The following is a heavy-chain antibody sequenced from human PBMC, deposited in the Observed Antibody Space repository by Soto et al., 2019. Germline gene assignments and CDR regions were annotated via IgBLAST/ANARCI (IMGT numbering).Heavy chain of an antibody. V-gene: IGHV5-10-1*01. CDR2: IDPSDSYT. CDR1: GYSFTSYW. Sequence: GESLKISCKGSGYSFTSYWISWVRQMPGKGLEWMGRIDPSDSYTNYSPSFQGHVTTSADKSISTAYLQWSSLKASDTAMYYCARDLAAAGTSDPWGQGTLVTVSS. D-gene: IGHD6-13*01. CDR3: ARDLAAAGTSDP. J-gene: IGHJ5*02.